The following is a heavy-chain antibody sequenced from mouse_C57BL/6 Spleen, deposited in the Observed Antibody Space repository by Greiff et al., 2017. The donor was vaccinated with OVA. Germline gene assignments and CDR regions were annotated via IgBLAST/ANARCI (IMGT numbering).Heavy chain of an antibody. CDR3: ARGNLDSAGYVDY. V-gene: IGHV1-52*01. CDR1: GYTFTSYW. D-gene: IGHD3-2*02. CDR2: IDPSDSET. Sequence: QVQLQQPGAELVRPGSSVKLSCKASGYTFTSYWMHWVKQRPIQGLEWIGNIDPSDSETHYNQKFKDKATLTVDKSSSTAYMQLSSLTSEDSAVYYCARGNLDSAGYVDYWGQGTTLTVSS. J-gene: IGHJ2*01.